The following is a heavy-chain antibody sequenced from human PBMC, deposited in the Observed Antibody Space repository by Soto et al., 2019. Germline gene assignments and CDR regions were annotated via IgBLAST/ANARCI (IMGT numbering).Heavy chain of an antibody. CDR1: GASISSYH. CDR2: IYYSGSA. Sequence: QVQLQESGPGLVKPSETLSLTCTVSGASISSYHWSWIRQTPGKGLEWIGYIYYSGSANYNPSLQSRVTFSVDTSKIQVSLKLSSVTAADTGVYYCAAAVPAEYVFPYYYMDVWGKGTTVTVSS. J-gene: IGHJ6*03. CDR3: AAAVPAEYVFPYYYMDV. V-gene: IGHV4-59*01. D-gene: IGHD3-16*01.